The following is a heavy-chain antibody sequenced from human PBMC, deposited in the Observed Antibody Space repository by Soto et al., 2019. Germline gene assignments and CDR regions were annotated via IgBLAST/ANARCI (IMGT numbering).Heavy chain of an antibody. CDR1: GGTFSSYA. J-gene: IGHJ4*02. Sequence: GASVKVSCKASGGTFSSYAISWVRQAPGQGLEWMGGIIPIFGTASYAQKFQGRVTITADESTSTAYMELSSLRSEDTAVYYCARGVVPAAQVDYWGQGTLVTVSS. CDR2: IIPIFGTA. D-gene: IGHD2-2*01. CDR3: ARGVVPAAQVDY. V-gene: IGHV1-69*13.